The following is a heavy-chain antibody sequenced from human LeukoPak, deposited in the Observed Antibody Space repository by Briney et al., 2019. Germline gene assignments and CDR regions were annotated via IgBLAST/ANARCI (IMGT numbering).Heavy chain of an antibody. D-gene: IGHD6-13*01. V-gene: IGHV4-4*07. CDR2: IYTSGST. CDR1: GGSIGSYY. CDR3: ARDQSIAAAGTNFDY. Sequence: SETLSLTCTVSGGSIGSYYWSWIRQPAGKGLEWIGRIYTSGSTNYNPSLKSRVTMSVDTSKNQFSLKLSSVTAADTAVYYCARDQSIAAAGTNFDYWGQGTLVTVSS. J-gene: IGHJ4*02.